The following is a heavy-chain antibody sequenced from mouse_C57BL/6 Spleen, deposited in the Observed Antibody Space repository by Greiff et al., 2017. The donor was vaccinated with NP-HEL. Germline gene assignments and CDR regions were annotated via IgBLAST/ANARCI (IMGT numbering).Heavy chain of an antibody. Sequence: VQLQQSGAELVMPGASVKLSCKASGYTFTSYWMHWVKQRPGQGLEWIGEIDPSDSYTNYNQKFKGKSTLTVDKSYSTAYMQLSSLTSEDSAVYYCARARERAGDYAMDYWGQGTSVTVSS. CDR3: ARARERAGDYAMDY. CDR1: GYTFTSYW. V-gene: IGHV1-69*01. CDR2: IDPSDSYT. J-gene: IGHJ4*01.